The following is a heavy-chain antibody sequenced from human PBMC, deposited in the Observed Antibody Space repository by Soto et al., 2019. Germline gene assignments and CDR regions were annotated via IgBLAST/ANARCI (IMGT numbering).Heavy chain of an antibody. CDR1: GGSISSYY. Sequence: QVQLQESGPGLVKPSETLSLTCTVSGGSISSYYWSWIRQPPGKGLEWIGYIYYSGSTNYNPSLKSRVTISVDTSKNQFSLKLSSVTAADTAVYYCARGREGFASWWVDYWGQGTLVTVSS. CDR2: IYYSGST. D-gene: IGHD2-15*01. CDR3: ARGREGFASWWVDY. V-gene: IGHV4-59*01. J-gene: IGHJ4*02.